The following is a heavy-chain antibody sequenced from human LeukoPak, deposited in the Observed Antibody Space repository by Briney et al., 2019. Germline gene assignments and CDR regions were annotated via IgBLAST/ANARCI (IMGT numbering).Heavy chain of an antibody. J-gene: IGHJ6*02. CDR2: ISWYSGNI. CDR3: ARDVWRRAFYYAMDV. Sequence: GRSLRLSCAASGFNFRGYAMSWVRQAPGKGLEWVSSISWYSGNIGYADSVKGRFSISRDNAKNTLYLEMNSLRTDDTALYFCARDVWRRAFYYAMDVWGLGTTVAVSS. V-gene: IGHV3-9*01. D-gene: IGHD2-21*01. CDR1: GFNFRGYA.